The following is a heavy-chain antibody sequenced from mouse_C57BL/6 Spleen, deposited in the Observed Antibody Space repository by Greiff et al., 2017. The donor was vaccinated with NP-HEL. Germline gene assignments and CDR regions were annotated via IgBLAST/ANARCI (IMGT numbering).Heavy chain of an antibody. CDR2: ISSGSSTI. J-gene: IGHJ4*01. CDR3: ARNDGYYDYYAMDY. V-gene: IGHV5-17*01. D-gene: IGHD2-3*01. CDR1: GFTFSDYG. Sequence: EVKLVESGRGLVKPGGSLKLSCAASGFTFSDYGMHWVRQAPEKGLEWVAYISSGSSTIYYADTVKGRFTISRDNAKNTLFLQMTSLRSEDTAMYYCARNDGYYDYYAMDYWGQGTSVTVSS.